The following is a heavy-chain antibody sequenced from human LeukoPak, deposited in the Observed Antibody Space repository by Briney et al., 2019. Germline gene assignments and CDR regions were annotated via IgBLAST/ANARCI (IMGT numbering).Heavy chain of an antibody. V-gene: IGHV1-69*02. CDR3: ASTIAAAGNLVWFDP. CDR2: IIPILGIA. Sequence: SVKVSCKASGYTFTSYYMHWVRQAPGQGLEWMGRIIPILGIANYAQKFQGRVTITADKSTSTAYMELSSLRSEDTAVYYCASTIAAAGNLVWFDPWGQGTLVTVSS. D-gene: IGHD6-13*01. J-gene: IGHJ5*02. CDR1: GYTFTSYY.